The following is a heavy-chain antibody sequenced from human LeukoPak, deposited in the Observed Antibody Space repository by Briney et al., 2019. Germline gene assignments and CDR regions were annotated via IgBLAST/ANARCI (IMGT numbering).Heavy chain of an antibody. D-gene: IGHD3-10*01. CDR3: ARGGIMVRQSINFLFFYGLDV. CDR1: GGSLIGHY. Sequence: SETLSLTCDVSGGSLIGHYWSWIRQPPGKGLEWIGEINHSGNTNYNPSLKNRVTISVDTSKNQSSLRLSAVTAADTAVYHCARGGIMVRQSINFLFFYGLDVWRHGTTVTVSS. CDR2: INHSGNT. V-gene: IGHV4-34*01. J-gene: IGHJ6*02.